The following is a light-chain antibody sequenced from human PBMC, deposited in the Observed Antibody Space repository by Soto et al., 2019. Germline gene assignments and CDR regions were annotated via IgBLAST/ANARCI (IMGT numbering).Light chain of an antibody. CDR2: DVT. V-gene: IGLV2-14*03. Sequence: QSVLTQPASVSGSPGQSITISCTGTSSDVGGYDHVSWYQQHPGKAPKLIIYDVTVRPSGISRRFSGSKSDNTAPLAVSGLQPEDEADYYCSSYTNKDTLLFGGGTKLTVL. CDR1: SSDVGGYDH. CDR3: SSYTNKDTLL. J-gene: IGLJ3*02.